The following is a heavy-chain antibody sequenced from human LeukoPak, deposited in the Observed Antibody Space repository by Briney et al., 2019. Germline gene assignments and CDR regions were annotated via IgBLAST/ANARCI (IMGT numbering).Heavy chain of an antibody. CDR2: INHSGST. D-gene: IGHD3-10*01. CDR1: GGSFSGYY. CDR3: ARGGITMVRGATKRHWFDP. V-gene: IGHV4-34*01. Sequence: SETLSLTCAVYGGSFSGYYWSWIRQPPGKGLEWIGEINHSGSTNYNPSLKSRVTISVDMSKNQFSLKLSSVTAADTAVYYCARGGITMVRGATKRHWFDPWGQGTLVTVSS. J-gene: IGHJ5*02.